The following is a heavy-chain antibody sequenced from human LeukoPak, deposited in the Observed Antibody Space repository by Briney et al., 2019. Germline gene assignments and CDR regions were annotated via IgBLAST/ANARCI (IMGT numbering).Heavy chain of an antibody. CDR3: ARLPREYSSGCPECLWMG. Sequence: HGASVKVSCKVSGYTLTELPMHWVRQAPGQGLEWMGWINPNSGGTNYAQKFQGRVTMTRDTSISTAYMELSRLRSDDTAVYYCARLPREYSSGCPECLWMGWGQGTLVTVSS. J-gene: IGHJ4*02. CDR2: INPNSGGT. V-gene: IGHV1-2*02. CDR1: GYTLTELP. D-gene: IGHD6-19*01.